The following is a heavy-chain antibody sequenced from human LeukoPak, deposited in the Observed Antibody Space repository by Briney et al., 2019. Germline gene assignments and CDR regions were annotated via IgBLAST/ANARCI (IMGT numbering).Heavy chain of an antibody. D-gene: IGHD6-13*01. CDR2: ISAYNGNT. V-gene: IGHV1-18*01. CDR3: ARDLRQLVLPSFDY. J-gene: IGHJ4*02. CDR1: GYTFTSYG. Sequence: VASVKVSCKASGYTFTSYGISWVRQAPGQGLEWMGWISAYNGNTNYAQKLQGRVTMTTDTSTSTAYMELRSLRSDDTAVYYCARDLRQLVLPSFDYWGQGTLVTVS.